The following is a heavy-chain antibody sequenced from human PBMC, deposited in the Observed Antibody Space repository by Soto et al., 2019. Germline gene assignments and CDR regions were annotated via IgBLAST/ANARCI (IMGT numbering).Heavy chain of an antibody. V-gene: IGHV1-69*12. D-gene: IGHD2-15*01. CDR1: GGTFSSYA. Sequence: QVQLVQSGAEVKKPGSSVKVSCKASGGTFSSYAICWVRQAPGQGLEWMGGIIPIFGTVNYAQKFQGRVTITAHESTRTAFMELSSLRSEDTAVDYCAREVGVAARGWFAPWGQGTQVTVSP. CDR2: IIPIFGTV. CDR3: AREVGVAARGWFAP. J-gene: IGHJ5*02.